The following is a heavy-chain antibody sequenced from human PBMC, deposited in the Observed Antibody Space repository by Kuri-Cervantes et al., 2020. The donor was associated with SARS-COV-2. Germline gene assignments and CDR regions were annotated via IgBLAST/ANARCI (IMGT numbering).Heavy chain of an antibody. CDR1: RFSFSSYT. J-gene: IGHJ4*02. D-gene: IGHD4-17*01. V-gene: IGHV3-30-3*01. Sequence: GGSLRLSCAASRFSFSSYTLHWVRQAPGKGLECVAVTSYDGSNKYYADSVKGRFTISRDNSKNTLYLQMNSLRAEDTAVYYCARGDYGDYGDYWGQGTLVTVSS. CDR2: TSYDGSNK. CDR3: ARGDYGDYGDY.